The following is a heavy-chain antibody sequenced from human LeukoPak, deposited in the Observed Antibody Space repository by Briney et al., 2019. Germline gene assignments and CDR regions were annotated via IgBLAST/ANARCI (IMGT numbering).Heavy chain of an antibody. J-gene: IGHJ4*02. D-gene: IGHD6-19*01. Sequence: SETLSLTCTVSGGSISNYYWSWIRQPAGKGLEWIGRIYRSGGTNYNPSFKSRVTMSVDTSNNQFSLKLISVTAADTAVYYCARGEAVADNYFDYWGQGTLVTVSS. CDR3: ARGEAVADNYFDY. CDR1: GGSISNYY. V-gene: IGHV4-4*07. CDR2: IYRSGGT.